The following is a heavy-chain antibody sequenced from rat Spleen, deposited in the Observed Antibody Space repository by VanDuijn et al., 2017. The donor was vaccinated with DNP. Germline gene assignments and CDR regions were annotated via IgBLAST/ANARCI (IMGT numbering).Heavy chain of an antibody. CDR2: INSAGST. Sequence: EVQLQESGPGLVKPSQSLSLTCSVTGYSITRSYRWNWIRKFPGNKLEWMGYINSAGSTNYNPSLKSRISITRYTSKNQFFLQVNSVTTEDTTTYYCARSEYTTDYYYPNWFAYWGQGTLVTVSS. CDR1: GYSITRSYR. V-gene: IGHV3-3*01. D-gene: IGHD1-6*01. CDR3: ARSEYTTDYYYPNWFAY. J-gene: IGHJ3*01.